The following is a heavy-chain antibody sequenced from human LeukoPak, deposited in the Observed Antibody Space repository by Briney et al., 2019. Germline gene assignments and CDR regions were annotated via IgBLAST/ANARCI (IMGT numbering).Heavy chain of an antibody. CDR1: GFTVSSNY. V-gene: IGHV3-53*01. J-gene: IGHJ4*02. D-gene: IGHD2-21*02. CDR3: ARDLPTAVPPVY. CDR2: IYSGGST. Sequence: GGSLRLSCAASGFTVSSNYMSWVRQAPGKGLEWVSVIYSGGSTYYADSVKGRFTISRDNSKNTLYLQMNSLRAEDTAVYYCARDLPTAVPPVYWGQGTLVTVSS.